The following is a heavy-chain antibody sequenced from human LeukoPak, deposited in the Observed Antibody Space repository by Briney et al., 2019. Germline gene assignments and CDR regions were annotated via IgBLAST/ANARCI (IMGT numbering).Heavy chain of an antibody. Sequence: SGTLSLTCAVSGGSISSSNWWSWVRQPPGKGLEWIGEIYHSGSTNYNPSLKSRVTISVDTSKNQFSLKLSSVTAADTAVYYCARGSGGGYSYGYDYWGQGTLVTVSS. J-gene: IGHJ4*02. V-gene: IGHV4-4*02. D-gene: IGHD5-18*01. CDR3: ARGSGGGYSYGYDY. CDR1: GGSISSSNW. CDR2: IYHSGST.